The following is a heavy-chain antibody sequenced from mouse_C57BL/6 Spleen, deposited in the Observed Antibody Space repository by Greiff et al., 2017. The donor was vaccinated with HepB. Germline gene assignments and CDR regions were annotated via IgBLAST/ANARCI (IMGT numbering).Heavy chain of an antibody. Sequence: EVQLKESGGGLVQPGGSMKLSCVASGFTFSNYWMNWVRQFPEKGLEWVAQIRLKTDNYATHYAESVKGRFTISRDDSKSSVYLQMNNLRAEDIGIYYCVGQSRHGFAYWGQGTLVTVSA. J-gene: IGHJ3*01. V-gene: IGHV6-3*01. CDR2: IRLKTDNYAT. CDR3: VGQSRHGFAY. D-gene: IGHD3-2*02. CDR1: GFTFSNYW.